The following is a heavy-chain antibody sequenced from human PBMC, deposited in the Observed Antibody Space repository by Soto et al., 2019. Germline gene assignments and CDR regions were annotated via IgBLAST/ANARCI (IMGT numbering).Heavy chain of an antibody. D-gene: IGHD3-9*01. CDR3: GRGPRRYDILTGLDY. CDR1: GYTLTELS. J-gene: IGHJ4*02. V-gene: IGHV1-24*01. Sequence: ASAKVSCKVSGYTLTELSMHWVRQAPGKGLEWMGGFDPEDGETIYSQKFQGRVTITRDTSASTAYMELSSLRSEDTAVYYCGRGPRRYDILTGLDYRGQGTLVTVSS. CDR2: FDPEDGET.